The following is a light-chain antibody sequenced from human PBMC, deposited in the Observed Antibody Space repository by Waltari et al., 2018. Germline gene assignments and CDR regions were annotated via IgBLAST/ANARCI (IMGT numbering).Light chain of an antibody. J-gene: IGKJ1*01. CDR1: QIVSSNY. Sequence: EIVLTQSPGTLSLSPGERATLSCRASQIVSSNYLAWHQQKPGRAPRLLIYGASSRATGIPDRFSGSVTGTDFTLTISRLEPEDFAVYYCQQYGGSTGTFGQGTKVEIK. V-gene: IGKV3-20*01. CDR2: GAS. CDR3: QQYGGSTGT.